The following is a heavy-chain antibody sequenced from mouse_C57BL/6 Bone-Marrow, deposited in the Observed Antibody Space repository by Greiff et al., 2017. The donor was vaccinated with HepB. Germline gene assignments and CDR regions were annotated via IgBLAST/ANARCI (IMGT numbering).Heavy chain of an antibody. CDR2: IHPNSGST. J-gene: IGHJ3*01. CDR3: ARRKGYYDPFAY. Sequence: VKLQQPGAELVKPGASVKLSCKASGYTFTSYWMHWVKQRPGQGLEWIGMIHPNSGSTNYNEKFKSKATLTVDKSSSTAYMQLSSLTSEDSAVYYCARRKGYYDPFAYWGQGTLVTVSA. D-gene: IGHD2-3*01. V-gene: IGHV1-64*01. CDR1: GYTFTSYW.